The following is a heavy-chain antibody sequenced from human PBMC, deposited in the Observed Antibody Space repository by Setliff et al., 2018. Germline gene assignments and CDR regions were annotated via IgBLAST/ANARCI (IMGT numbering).Heavy chain of an antibody. CDR3: ARGSRIAGRAIDF. J-gene: IGHJ4*02. D-gene: IGHD6-6*01. Sequence: SETLSLTCAVSGFSITNGYYWGWIRQSPGKQLEWIGSIYHSGSTYFNPSLKSRVTISVDTSKNRFSLKLNSVTAADTTVYYCARGSRIAGRAIDFWGQGTLVTVSS. CDR2: IYHSGST. CDR1: GFSITNGYY. V-gene: IGHV4-38-2*01.